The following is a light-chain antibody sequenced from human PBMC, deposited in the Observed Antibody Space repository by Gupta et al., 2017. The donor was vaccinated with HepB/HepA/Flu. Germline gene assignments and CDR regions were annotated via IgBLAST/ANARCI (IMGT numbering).Light chain of an antibody. V-gene: IGKV1-39*01. CDR1: QSISTY. J-gene: IGKJ1*01. CDR3: QQSYGDPWT. Sequence: DIQLTQSPSSLSASVGDRVTITCRASQSISTYLNWFQQRPGTAPKLLMYGASSLQSGFPSRFSGSGSGTDFTLTIISLQPEDFATYYCQQSYGDPWTFGQGTNVDI. CDR2: GAS.